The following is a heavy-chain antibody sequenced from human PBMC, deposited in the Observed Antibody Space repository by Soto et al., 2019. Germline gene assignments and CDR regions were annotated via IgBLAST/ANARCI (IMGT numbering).Heavy chain of an antibody. CDR3: ARVVGATTGSRYYFDY. CDR1: GYTFTSYA. D-gene: IGHD1-26*01. Sequence: QVQLVQSGAEVKKPGASVKVSCKASGYTFTSYAMHWVRQAPGQRLEWMGWINAGNGNTKYSQKFQGRVTITRDTSVSTAYMELSSLRSEDTAVYYCARVVGATTGSRYYFDYWGQGTLVTVSS. CDR2: INAGNGNT. V-gene: IGHV1-3*01. J-gene: IGHJ4*02.